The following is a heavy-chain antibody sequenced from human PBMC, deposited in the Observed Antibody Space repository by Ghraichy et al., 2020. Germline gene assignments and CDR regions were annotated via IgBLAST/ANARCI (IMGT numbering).Heavy chain of an antibody. CDR3: AKDRLKGYCSGGSCYAPGNY. Sequence: GGSLRLSCAASGFTFSSYAMSWVRQAPGKGLEWVSAISGSGGSTYYADSVKGRFTISRDNSKNTLYLQMNSLRAEDTAVYYCAKDRLKGYCSGGSCYAPGNYWGQGTLVTVSS. V-gene: IGHV3-23*01. D-gene: IGHD2-15*01. CDR1: GFTFSSYA. J-gene: IGHJ4*02. CDR2: ISGSGGST.